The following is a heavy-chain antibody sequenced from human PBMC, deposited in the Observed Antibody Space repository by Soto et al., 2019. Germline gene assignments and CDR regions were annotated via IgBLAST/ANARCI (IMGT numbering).Heavy chain of an antibody. J-gene: IGHJ6*02. D-gene: IGHD5-12*01. CDR3: ARGGRGYSGYEVPNGMDV. CDR2: INHSGST. V-gene: IGHV4-34*01. Sequence: PSETLSLTCAVYGGSFSGYYWSWIRQPPGKGLEWIGEINHSGSTNYNPSLKSRVTISVDTSKNQFSLKLSSVTAADTAVYYCARGGRGYSGYEVPNGMDVWGQGTTVTVSS. CDR1: GGSFSGYY.